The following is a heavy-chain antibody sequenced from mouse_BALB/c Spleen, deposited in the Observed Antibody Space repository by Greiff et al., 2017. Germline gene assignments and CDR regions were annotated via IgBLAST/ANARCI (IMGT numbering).Heavy chain of an antibody. J-gene: IGHJ3*01. V-gene: IGHV14-3*02. CDR2: IDPANGTT. CDR3: AREGGYDYDVAWFAY. D-gene: IGHD2-4*01. Sequence: VQLQQSGAELVKPGASVKLSCTASGFNIKDTYMHWVKQRPEQGLEWIGRIDPANGTTKYDPKFQGKATITADTSSNTAYLQLSSLTSEDTAVYYCAREGGYDYDVAWFAYWGQGTLVTVSA. CDR1: GFNIKDTY.